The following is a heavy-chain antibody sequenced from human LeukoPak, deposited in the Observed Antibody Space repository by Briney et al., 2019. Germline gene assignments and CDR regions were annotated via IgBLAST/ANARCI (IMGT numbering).Heavy chain of an antibody. D-gene: IGHD3-3*02. CDR3: AKDSPEAHFWSGYTFYFDY. CDR1: GFTFSSYA. CDR2: ISGSGGST. J-gene: IGHJ4*02. Sequence: PGGSLRLSCAASGFTFSSYAMSWVRQAPGKGLEWVSAISGSGGSTYYADSVKGRFTISRDNSKNTLYLQMNSLRAEDTAVYYRAKDSPEAHFWSGYTFYFDYWGQGTLVTVSS. V-gene: IGHV3-23*01.